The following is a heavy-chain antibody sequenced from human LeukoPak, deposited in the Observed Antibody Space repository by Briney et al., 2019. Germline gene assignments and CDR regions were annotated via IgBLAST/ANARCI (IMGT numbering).Heavy chain of an antibody. D-gene: IGHD2-2*01. CDR2: IKQDGSEK. V-gene: IGHV3-7*01. Sequence: GGSLRLSCAASGFTFSSYAMSWVRQAPGKGLEWVANIKQDGSEKYYVDSVKGRFTISRDNAKNSLYLQMNSLRAEDTAVYYCARRLGYCSSTSGYYWCDPWGQGTLVTVSS. J-gene: IGHJ5*02. CDR1: GFTFSSYA. CDR3: ARRLGYCSSTSGYYWCDP.